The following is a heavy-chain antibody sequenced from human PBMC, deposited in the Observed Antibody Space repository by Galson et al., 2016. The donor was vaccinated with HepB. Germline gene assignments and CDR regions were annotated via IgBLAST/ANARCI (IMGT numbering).Heavy chain of an antibody. CDR3: LTKAGDF. J-gene: IGHJ4*02. D-gene: IGHD3-16*01. V-gene: IGHV1-24*01. CDR2: FGVEEGDR. CDR1: GYSLSKLP. Sequence: SVKVSCKVSGYSLSKLPIHWVRQAPGKGLEWMAGFGVEEGDRIYAPKFQGRLTMTEDTPRNTAYMDLSSLKSDDMATYYCLTKAGDFWGQGTLVVVSS.